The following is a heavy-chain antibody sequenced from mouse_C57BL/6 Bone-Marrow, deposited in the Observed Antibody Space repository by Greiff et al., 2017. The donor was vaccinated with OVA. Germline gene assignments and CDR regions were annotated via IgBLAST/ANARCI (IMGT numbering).Heavy chain of an antibody. CDR3: ARRGGYYLYYAMDY. Sequence: QVQLQQSGAELARPGASVKLSCKASGYTFTSYGISWVKQRTGQGLEWIGEIYPRSGNTYYNEKFKGKATLTADKSSSTAYMELRSLTSEDSAFYFCARRGGYYLYYAMDYWGQGTSVTVSS. CDR1: GYTFTSYG. CDR2: IYPRSGNT. J-gene: IGHJ4*01. V-gene: IGHV1-81*01. D-gene: IGHD2-3*01.